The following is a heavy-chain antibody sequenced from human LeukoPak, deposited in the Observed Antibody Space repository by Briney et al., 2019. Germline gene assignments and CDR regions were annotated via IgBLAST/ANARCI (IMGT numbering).Heavy chain of an antibody. CDR2: INHSGST. V-gene: IGHV4-30-2*01. CDR1: GGSISSGGYP. D-gene: IGHD4-17*01. CDR3: ARVVHGEDFAY. Sequence: PSQTLSLTCAVSGGSISSGGYPWSWIRQPPGKGLEWIGEINHSGSTNYNPSLKSRVTISVDTSKNQFSLKLSPVTAADTAVYYCARVVHGEDFAYWGQGTLVTVSS. J-gene: IGHJ4*02.